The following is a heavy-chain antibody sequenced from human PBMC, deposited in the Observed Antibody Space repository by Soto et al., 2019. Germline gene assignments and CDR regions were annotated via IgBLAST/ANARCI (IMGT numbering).Heavy chain of an antibody. CDR1: GFTFSVSA. CDR2: IRSKADNYAT. D-gene: IGHD1-26*01. J-gene: IGHJ6*02. V-gene: IGHV3-73*02. Sequence: VQLVESGGGLVQPGGSPKLSCAVSGFTFSVSAIHWVRQASGKGLEWVGRIRSKADNYATAYGASVKGRFSISRDDSKNTAYLQMSSLNTEDTAVYYCARLAEWEYYDGMDVWGQGTTVTVSS. CDR3: ARLAEWEYYDGMDV.